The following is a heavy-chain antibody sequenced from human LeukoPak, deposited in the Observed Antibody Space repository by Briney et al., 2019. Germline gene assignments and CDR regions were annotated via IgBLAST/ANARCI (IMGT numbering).Heavy chain of an antibody. CDR2: IYYSGST. CDR3: ARASGYSYGDPYDP. J-gene: IGHJ5*02. D-gene: IGHD5-18*01. CDR1: GGSINSYY. Sequence: SETLSLTCTVSGGSINSYYWSWIRQPPGKGLEWIAYIYYSGSTSYNPSLKSRVTISVDTSKNQFSLKLSSVTAADTAVYYCARASGYSYGDPYDPWGQGTLVTVSS. V-gene: IGHV4-59*01.